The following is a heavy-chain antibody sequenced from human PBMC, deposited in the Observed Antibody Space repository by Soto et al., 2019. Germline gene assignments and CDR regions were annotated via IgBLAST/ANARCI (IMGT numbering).Heavy chain of an antibody. V-gene: IGHV3-21*06. D-gene: IGHD1-26*01. CDR3: ARSGELLQTFDS. CDR1: GVSFSDYS. CDR2: ITGNSEYK. Sequence: GSLRLSCVVSGVSFSDYSMNWVRQAPGKGLEWVSLITGNSEYKYYAGSVKGRFTVSRDNAKNSLYLQMNSLTVEDTAVYYCARSGELLQTFDSWGQGTLVTVSS. J-gene: IGHJ4*02.